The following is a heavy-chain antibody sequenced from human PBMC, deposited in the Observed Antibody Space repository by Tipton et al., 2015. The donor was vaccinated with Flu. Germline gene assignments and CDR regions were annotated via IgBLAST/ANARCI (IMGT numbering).Heavy chain of an antibody. Sequence: TLSLTCNVSSGSLGGYYWSWIRQPAGKGLEWIGRIYTSGNTNYSPSLKSRVTMSVDTSKNQFSLKLSSMTAADTAVYYCARGQGNSGWRYFDYWGQGTLVTVSS. CDR3: ARGQGNSGWRYFDY. CDR1: SGSLGGYY. CDR2: IYTSGNT. D-gene: IGHD6-19*01. V-gene: IGHV4-4*07. J-gene: IGHJ4*02.